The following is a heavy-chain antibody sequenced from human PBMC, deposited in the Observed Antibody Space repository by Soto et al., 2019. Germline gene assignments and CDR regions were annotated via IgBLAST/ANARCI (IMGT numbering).Heavy chain of an antibody. D-gene: IGHD3-3*01. CDR2: IYYSGST. CDR3: ARRSPAISISDH. Sequence: PSETLSLTCSVSGVSITNGDYYWSWSRQPPGKGLEWIGNIYYSGSTDYNTSLKSRVTIPVDMSKNQFSLKLISVTAADTAVYYCARRSPAISISDHWGQGTLVTVSS. J-gene: IGHJ4*02. V-gene: IGHV4-30-4*02. CDR1: GVSITNGDYY.